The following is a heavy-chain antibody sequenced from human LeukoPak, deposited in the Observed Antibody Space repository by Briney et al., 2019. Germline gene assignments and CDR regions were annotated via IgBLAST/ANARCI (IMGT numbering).Heavy chain of an antibody. V-gene: IGHV5-51*01. J-gene: IGHJ4*02. CDR1: GYPFTAYW. D-gene: IGHD6-19*01. Sequence: PGGSLRLSCKISGYPFTAYWIGWVRQMPGKGLEWMGIIYPGDSDTIYRPSFQGQVTISADKSISTAYLQWNSLKASDTAMYYCARLAVAGLDFWGQGALVTVSS. CDR2: IYPGDSDT. CDR3: ARLAVAGLDF.